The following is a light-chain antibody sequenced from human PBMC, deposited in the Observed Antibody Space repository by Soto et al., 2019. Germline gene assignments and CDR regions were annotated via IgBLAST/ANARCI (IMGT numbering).Light chain of an antibody. Sequence: QSVLTQPASVSGSPGQSITISCTGTSSDVGGYNFVSWYQQHPGKAPKLMIYDVTNRPSGVSNRFSGSKSGNTASPTISGLQAEDEADYYCLSYSSSTSPYVLGTGTKVTVL. J-gene: IGLJ1*01. CDR3: LSYSSSTSPYV. V-gene: IGLV2-14*01. CDR1: SSDVGGYNF. CDR2: DVT.